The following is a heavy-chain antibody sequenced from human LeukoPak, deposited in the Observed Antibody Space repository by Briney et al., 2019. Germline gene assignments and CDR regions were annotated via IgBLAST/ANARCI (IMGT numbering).Heavy chain of an antibody. Sequence: PGGSLRLSCAASGFTFSSYDMHWVRQATGKGLEWVSAIGTAGDTYYPGSVKGRFTISRENAKNSLYLQMNSLRDGDTAVYYCARGSWEQTHYYYGMDVWGQGTTVTVSS. CDR1: GFTFSSYD. CDR2: IGTAGDT. CDR3: ARGSWEQTHYYYGMDV. J-gene: IGHJ6*02. D-gene: IGHD1-26*01. V-gene: IGHV3-13*01.